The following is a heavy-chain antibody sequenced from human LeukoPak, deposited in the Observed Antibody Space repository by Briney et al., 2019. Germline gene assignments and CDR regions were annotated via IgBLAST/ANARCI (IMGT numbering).Heavy chain of an antibody. Sequence: GGSLRLSCAASGFTFSSYSMNWVRQAPGKGLEWVSSISSSSSYIYYADSVKGRFTISRDNAKNSLYLQMNSLRAEDTAVYYCARVTPGYSSSWCPGPGGDYWGQGTLVTVSS. J-gene: IGHJ4*02. CDR3: ARVTPGYSSSWCPGPGGDY. D-gene: IGHD6-13*01. CDR2: ISSSSSYI. V-gene: IGHV3-21*01. CDR1: GFTFSSYS.